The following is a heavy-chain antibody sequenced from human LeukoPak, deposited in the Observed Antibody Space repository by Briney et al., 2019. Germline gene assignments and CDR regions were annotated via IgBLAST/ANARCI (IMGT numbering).Heavy chain of an antibody. CDR3: ARREYSYGLSYY. D-gene: IGHD5-18*01. CDR2: INHSGST. V-gene: IGHV4-39*07. CDR1: GGSISSSSYY. J-gene: IGHJ4*02. Sequence: PSETLSLTCTVSGGSISSSSYYWGWIRQPPGKGLEWIGEINHSGSTNYNPSLKSRVTISVDTSKNQFSLKLSSVTAADTAVYYCARREYSYGLSYYWGQGTLVTVSS.